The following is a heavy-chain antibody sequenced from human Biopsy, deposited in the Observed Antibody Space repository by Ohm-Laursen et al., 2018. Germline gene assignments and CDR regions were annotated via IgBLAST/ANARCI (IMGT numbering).Heavy chain of an antibody. D-gene: IGHD3-22*01. V-gene: IGHV3-53*05. Sequence: SLRLSCAASGFTVSSNYVSWVRQAPGMGLEWVSVIYSGDRPYYRESVRGRFTISRDNSKNTLYLQMDSLRTEDMAVYYCARDAHESSGYIGWFDSWGRGSLVTVSS. CDR2: IYSGDRP. J-gene: IGHJ5*01. CDR1: GFTVSSNY. CDR3: ARDAHESSGYIGWFDS.